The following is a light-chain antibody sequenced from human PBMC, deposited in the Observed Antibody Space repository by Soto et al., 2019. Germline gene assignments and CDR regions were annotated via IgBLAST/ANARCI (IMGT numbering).Light chain of an antibody. CDR2: GAY. CDR3: QQYNNWPQT. CDR1: QSVSSN. J-gene: IGKJ2*01. V-gene: IGKV3-15*01. Sequence: EIVMTQSPATLSVSPGERATLSCRASQSVSSNLAWYQQKPGQAPRLLIYGAYTRATGIPARFSGSGSGTEFTLTISSLQSEDFAVYYCQQYNNWPQTFGQWTKLEIK.